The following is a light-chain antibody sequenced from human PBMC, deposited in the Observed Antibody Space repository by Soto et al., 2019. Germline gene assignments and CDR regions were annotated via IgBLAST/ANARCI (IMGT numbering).Light chain of an antibody. CDR3: QQYDDLPLT. V-gene: IGKV1-33*01. CDR2: DAS. CDR1: RDIAHY. Sequence: DIQLTQSPSSLSASVGDRITITCQASRDIAHYLSWYQQKPGKAPQLLVYDASKLQTGVPSRFSGSASGTDFTFAISSLQPEDRSTYFCQQYDDLPLTFRGGTKVQIK. J-gene: IGKJ4*01.